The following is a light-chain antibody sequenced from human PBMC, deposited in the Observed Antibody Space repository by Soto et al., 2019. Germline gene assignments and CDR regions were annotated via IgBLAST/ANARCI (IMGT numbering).Light chain of an antibody. J-gene: IGKJ5*01. CDR2: GAS. CDR1: HSVTTH. Sequence: EIVLTQSPGTLSLSPGERATLSCWASHSVTTHLAWFQQRPGQTPRLLIYGASTRATGIPARFSGSGSGTEFTLTISSLQSEDFAVYYCQQYNNWPPITFGQGTRLEIK. CDR3: QQYNNWPPIT. V-gene: IGKV3D-15*01.